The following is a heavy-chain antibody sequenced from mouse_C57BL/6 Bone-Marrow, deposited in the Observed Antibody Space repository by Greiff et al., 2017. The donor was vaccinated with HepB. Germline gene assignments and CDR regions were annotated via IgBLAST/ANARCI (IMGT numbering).Heavy chain of an antibody. J-gene: IGHJ4*01. CDR2: IDPENGDT. CDR1: GFTIKDYY. V-gene: IGHV14-4*01. Sequence: EVQLQQSGAELVRPGASVKLSCTASGFTIKDYYMHWVKQRPEQGLEWIGWIDPENGDTEYASKFQGKATITADTSSNTAYVQLSSLTSEDSAVYYCSFYYGYDVGCAMDYWGQGTSVTVSS. D-gene: IGHD2-2*01. CDR3: SFYYGYDVGCAMDY.